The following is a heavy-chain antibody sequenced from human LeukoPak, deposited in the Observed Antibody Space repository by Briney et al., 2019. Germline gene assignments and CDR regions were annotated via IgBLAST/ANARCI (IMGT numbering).Heavy chain of an antibody. Sequence: GGSLRLSCAASGFTFSSYEMNWVRQAPGKGLEWVSYISSSGSTIYYADSVKGRFTISRDNAKNSLYLQMNSLRAEDTAVYYCARVGANSAFDYWGQGTLVTVSS. CDR1: GFTFSSYE. J-gene: IGHJ4*02. D-gene: IGHD1-26*01. CDR2: ISSSGSTI. V-gene: IGHV3-48*03. CDR3: ARVGANSAFDY.